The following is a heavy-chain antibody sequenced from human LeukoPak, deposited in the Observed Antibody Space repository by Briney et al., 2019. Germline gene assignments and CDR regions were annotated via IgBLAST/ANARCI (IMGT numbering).Heavy chain of an antibody. CDR1: GYTFTSYA. CDR2: INTNTGNP. V-gene: IGHV7-4-1*02. D-gene: IGHD3-22*01. CDR3: ARAPYLITMTRPVSGFDP. Sequence: ASVKVSCKASGYTFTSYAMNWVRQAPGQGLEWMGWINTNTGNPTYAQGFTGRFVFSLDTSVSTAYLQISSLKAEDTAVYYCARAPYLITMTRPVSGFDPWGQGTLVTVSS. J-gene: IGHJ5*02.